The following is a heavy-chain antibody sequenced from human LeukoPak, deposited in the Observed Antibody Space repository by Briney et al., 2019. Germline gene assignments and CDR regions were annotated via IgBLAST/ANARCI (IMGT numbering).Heavy chain of an antibody. Sequence: GGSLRLSCAASGFRLSDYWMSWVSQAPGKGLEWVTNINHDGSEKYYVDSAGGRFTISRDNAKRSLYLEMNSLRAEDTAVYYCARCSNAVCTLGMDVWGQGTTVTVSS. CDR2: INHDGSEK. V-gene: IGHV3-7*03. D-gene: IGHD2-8*01. J-gene: IGHJ6*02. CDR3: ARCSNAVCTLGMDV. CDR1: GFRLSDYW.